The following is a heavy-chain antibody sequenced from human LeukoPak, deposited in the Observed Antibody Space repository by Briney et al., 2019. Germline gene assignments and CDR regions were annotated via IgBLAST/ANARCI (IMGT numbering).Heavy chain of an antibody. CDR3: ARDSYYGDSRSLHFDY. J-gene: IGHJ4*02. V-gene: IGHV1-2*02. CDR1: GYTFTGHY. D-gene: IGHD4-17*01. CDR2: INPNSGGI. Sequence: ASVKVSCKASGYTFTGHYMHWVRQAPGQGLEWMGWINPNSGGINYAQKFQGRVTMTRDTSISTVYMELSRLRSDDTAVYYCARDSYYGDSRSLHFDYWGQGTLVTVSS.